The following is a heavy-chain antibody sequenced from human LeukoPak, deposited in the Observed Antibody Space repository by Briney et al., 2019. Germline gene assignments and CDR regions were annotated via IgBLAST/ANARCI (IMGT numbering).Heavy chain of an antibody. D-gene: IGHD2-2*01. CDR3: AREDCSSTSCYGFDY. J-gene: IGHJ4*02. V-gene: IGHV3-21*01. CDR2: ISSSSSYI. Sequence: GGSLTLSCAASGFTFSSYSMNWVRQAPGKELEWVSSISSSSSYIYYADSVKGRFTISSDNAKNSLYLQMNSLRAEDTAVYYCAREDCSSTSCYGFDYWGQGTLVTVSS. CDR1: GFTFSSYS.